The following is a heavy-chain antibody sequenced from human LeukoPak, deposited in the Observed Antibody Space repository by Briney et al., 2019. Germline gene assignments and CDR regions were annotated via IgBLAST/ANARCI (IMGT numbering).Heavy chain of an antibody. J-gene: IGHJ4*02. CDR1: GFTFSTNG. V-gene: IGHV3-48*03. CDR3: ARRGLDSYFDY. Sequence: GGSLRLSCTASGFTFSTNGMNWVRQAPGKGLEWVSYISGAGTTIYYANSVRGRFTISRDNAKDSLFLQTNGLTADDTAVYYCARRGLDSYFDYWGQGSLVVVSS. CDR2: ISGAGTTI.